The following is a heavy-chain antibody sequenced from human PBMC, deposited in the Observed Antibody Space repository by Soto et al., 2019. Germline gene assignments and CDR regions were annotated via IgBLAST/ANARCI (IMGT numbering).Heavy chain of an antibody. J-gene: IGHJ3*02. V-gene: IGHV1-69*12. CDR1: GGTFSSYA. CDR2: IIPIFGTA. Sequence: QVQLVQSGAEVKKPGSSVKVSCKASGGTFSSYAISWVRQAPGQGLEWMGGIIPIFGTANYAQKFQGRVTITADESTSTAYRELSSLRSEDTAVYYCARGTGDGYLEGNAFDIWGQGTMVTVSS. CDR3: ARGTGDGYLEGNAFDI. D-gene: IGHD5-12*01.